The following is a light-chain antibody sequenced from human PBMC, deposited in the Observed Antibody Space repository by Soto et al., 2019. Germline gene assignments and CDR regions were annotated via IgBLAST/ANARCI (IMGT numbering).Light chain of an antibody. CDR1: SXDVGGYNY. V-gene: IGLV2-14*01. Sequence: ALTQPASVSGSPGQSTTISCTGTSXDVGGYNYVSWYQQQSGKAPKLMIHEVSNRPSGVSNRFSGSKSGNTASLTISGLQAEDEADYYCSSYTSSRAYVFGIGTKVTVL. CDR2: EVS. CDR3: SSYTSSRAYV. J-gene: IGLJ1*01.